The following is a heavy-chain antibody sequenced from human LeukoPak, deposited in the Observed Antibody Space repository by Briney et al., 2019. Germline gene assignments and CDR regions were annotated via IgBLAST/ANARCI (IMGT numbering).Heavy chain of an antibody. V-gene: IGHV1-8*03. CDR1: GYTFTSYD. Sequence: GASVKVSCKASGYTFTSYDINWVRQATGQGLEWMGWMNPNSGNTGYAQKFQGRVTITRNTSISTAYMELSSLRSEDTVVYYCARGSCSSTSCYTNYYYYYMDVWGKGTTVTVSS. D-gene: IGHD2-2*02. CDR2: MNPNSGNT. J-gene: IGHJ6*03. CDR3: ARGSCSSTSCYTNYYYYYMDV.